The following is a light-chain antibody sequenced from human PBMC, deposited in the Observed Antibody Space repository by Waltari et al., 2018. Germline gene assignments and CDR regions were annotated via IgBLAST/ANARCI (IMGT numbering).Light chain of an antibody. CDR2: GAS. CDR3: QQNYNFPT. CDR1: ETITNL. V-gene: IGKV1-39*01. J-gene: IGKJ5*01. Sequence: DIQMTQSPSSLSTSAGDRVTITCRASETITNLLNWYQQKPGKRPKPLIYGASSLQRGVPSRCSGSGSETEFTLTISNLQPEDFATYYCQQNYNFPTFGQGTRLEIK.